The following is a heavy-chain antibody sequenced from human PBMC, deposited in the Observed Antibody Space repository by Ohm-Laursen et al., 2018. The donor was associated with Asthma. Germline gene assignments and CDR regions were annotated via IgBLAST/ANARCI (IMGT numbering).Heavy chain of an antibody. CDR3: AKDLEVGATGGGMDV. CDR1: GFTFSSYA. J-gene: IGHJ6*02. D-gene: IGHD1-26*01. CDR2: ISYHGYNE. Sequence: SLRLSCSASGFTFSSYAMSWVRQAPGKGLEWVAVISYHGYNEYYLDSVKGRFTISRDNSKNTLYLQMNSLRAEDTAVYYCAKDLEVGATGGGMDVWGQGTTVTVSS. V-gene: IGHV3-30*18.